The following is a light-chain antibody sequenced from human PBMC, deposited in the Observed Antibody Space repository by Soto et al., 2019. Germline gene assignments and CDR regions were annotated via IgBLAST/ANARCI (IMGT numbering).Light chain of an antibody. CDR2: GAS. CDR3: QQYSGLPST. J-gene: IGKJ2*01. V-gene: IGKV3-20*01. Sequence: EIVLTQSPGTLSLSPGEGATLSCRASQSISGSYLVWYQQKPGQPLRLLFYGASSRATGIPARFSGSGSGTDFALTISRLEPEDFAVYYCQQYSGLPSTFGQGTKLEIK. CDR1: QSISGSY.